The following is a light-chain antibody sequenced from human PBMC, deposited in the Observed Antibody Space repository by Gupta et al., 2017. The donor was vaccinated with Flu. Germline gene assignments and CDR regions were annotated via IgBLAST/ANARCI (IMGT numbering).Light chain of an antibody. CDR1: NIGSKS. Sequence: SYVLTQAPSVSVAPGQTARITCGGNNIGSKSVHWYQQKPGQAPILVGYDDSDRPSGIPERFSGSKSGNTATVTISRVEAGDEADYYCQVWDSSSDHVVFGGGTKLTVL. CDR2: DDS. V-gene: IGLV3-21*02. CDR3: QVWDSSSDHVV. J-gene: IGLJ2*01.